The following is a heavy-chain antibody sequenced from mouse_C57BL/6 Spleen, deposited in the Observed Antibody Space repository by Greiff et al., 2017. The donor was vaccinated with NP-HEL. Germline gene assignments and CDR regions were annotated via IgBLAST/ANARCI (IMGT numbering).Heavy chain of an antibody. V-gene: IGHV2-2*01. D-gene: IGHD1-1*01. Sequence: QVQLKESGPGLVQPSQSLSITCTVSGFSLTSYGVHWVRQSPGKGLEWLGVIWSGGSTDYNAAFISRLSISKDNSKSQVFFKMNSLQADDTAIYYCARGYYGSSCYAMDYWGQGTSVTVSS. CDR1: GFSLTSYG. CDR2: IWSGGST. CDR3: ARGYYGSSCYAMDY. J-gene: IGHJ4*01.